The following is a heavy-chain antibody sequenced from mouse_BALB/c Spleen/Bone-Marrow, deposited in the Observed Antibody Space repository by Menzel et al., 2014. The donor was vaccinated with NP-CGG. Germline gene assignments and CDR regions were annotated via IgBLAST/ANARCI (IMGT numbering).Heavy chain of an antibody. CDR2: IYPGSGNT. J-gene: IGHJ1*01. CDR1: GYTFTDYY. CDR3: ARILYWYFDV. Sequence: QLQQSGPELVKPGASVKISCKASGYTFTDYYINWVKQKPGQGLEWIGRIYPGSGNTKYNEKFKGKATLTVDTSSSTAYMQLSSLTSEDTAVYFCARILYWYFDVWGAGTTVTVSS. V-gene: IGHV1-84*02.